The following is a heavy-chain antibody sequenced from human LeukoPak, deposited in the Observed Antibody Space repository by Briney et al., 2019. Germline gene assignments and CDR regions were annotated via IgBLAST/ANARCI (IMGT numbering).Heavy chain of an antibody. J-gene: IGHJ5*02. CDR1: GYSFTSYW. Sequence: GESLKISCKGSGYSFTSYWIGWVRQMPGKGLEWMGIIYPGDSDTRYSPSFQGQVTISADKSISTAYLQWSSLKASDTAMYYCARRLVVVAATSFDWSDPWGQGTLVTVSS. CDR2: IYPGDSDT. CDR3: ARRLVVVAATSFDWSDP. V-gene: IGHV5-51*01. D-gene: IGHD2-15*01.